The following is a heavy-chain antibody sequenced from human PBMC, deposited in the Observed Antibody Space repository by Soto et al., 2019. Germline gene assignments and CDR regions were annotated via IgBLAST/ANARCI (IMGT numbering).Heavy chain of an antibody. CDR2: IWYDGSNK. V-gene: IGHV3-33*01. D-gene: IGHD5-12*01. CDR1: GFTFSSYG. Sequence: ESGGGVVQPGRSLRLSCAASGFTFSSYGMHWVRQAPGKGLEWVAVIWYDGSNKYYADSVKGRFTISRDNSKNTLYLQMNSLRAEDTAVYYCARDKSGYDLDYWGQGTLVTVSS. J-gene: IGHJ4*02. CDR3: ARDKSGYDLDY.